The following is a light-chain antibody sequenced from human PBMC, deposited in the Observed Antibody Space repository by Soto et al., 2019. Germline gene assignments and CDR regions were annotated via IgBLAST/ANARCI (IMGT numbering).Light chain of an antibody. CDR1: SSNIGAGND. J-gene: IGLJ1*01. Sequence: QPVLTQPPSVSGAPGQRVTISCTGSSSNIGAGNDVHWYQHLPGTAPKLLIYGNGNRPSGVPDRFSGSKSGTSASLAITGLQAEDEADYYCQSYDSSLSGSEVFGTGTKLTVL. V-gene: IGLV1-40*01. CDR2: GNG. CDR3: QSYDSSLSGSEV.